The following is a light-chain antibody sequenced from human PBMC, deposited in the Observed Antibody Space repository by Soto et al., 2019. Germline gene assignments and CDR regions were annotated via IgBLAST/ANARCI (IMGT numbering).Light chain of an antibody. J-gene: IGLJ1*01. CDR2: EVS. CDR1: SSDVGAYDY. CDR3: SSHTINSPV. Sequence: QSVLTQPASVSGSPGQSITISCTGTSSDVGAYDYVSWYQQHPGKPPKLIISEVSDRPSGVSDRFSGSKSGNTASLTISGLQTEDEADYYCSSHTINSPVFGTGTKLTVL. V-gene: IGLV2-14*01.